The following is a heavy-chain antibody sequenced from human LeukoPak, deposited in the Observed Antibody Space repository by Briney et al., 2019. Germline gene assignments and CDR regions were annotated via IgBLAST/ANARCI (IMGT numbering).Heavy chain of an antibody. Sequence: SETLSLTCTVSGGSISSGGYYWSWIRQHPGKGLEWIGYIYYSGSTYYSPSLKSRVTISVDTSKNQFSLKLSSVTAADTAVYYCASTEKYYYDSSGYFHDAFDIWGQGTMVTVSS. CDR3: ASTEKYYYDSSGYFHDAFDI. CDR2: IYYSGST. D-gene: IGHD3-22*01. V-gene: IGHV4-31*03. J-gene: IGHJ3*02. CDR1: GGSISSGGYY.